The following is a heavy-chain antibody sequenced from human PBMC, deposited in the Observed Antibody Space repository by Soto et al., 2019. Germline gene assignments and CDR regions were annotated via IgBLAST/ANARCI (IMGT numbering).Heavy chain of an antibody. CDR1: GYTFTGYY. CDR2: INPNSGGT. Sequence: GASVKVSCKASGYTFTGYYMHWVRQAPGQGLEWMGWINPNSGGTNYAQKFQGRVTMTRDTSISTAYMELSRLRSDDTAVYYCARDRGGPYSSSPKPYYYYYGMDVWGQGTTVTVSS. CDR3: ARDRGGPYSSSPKPYYYYYGMDV. D-gene: IGHD6-13*01. J-gene: IGHJ6*02. V-gene: IGHV1-2*02.